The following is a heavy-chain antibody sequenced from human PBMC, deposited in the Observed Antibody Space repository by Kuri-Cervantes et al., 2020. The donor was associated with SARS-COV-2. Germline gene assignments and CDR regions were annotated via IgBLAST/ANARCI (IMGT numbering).Heavy chain of an antibody. CDR1: GFTFSSYG. J-gene: IGHJ4*02. Sequence: ETLSLTCAASGFTFSSYGMHWVRQAPGKGLEWVSYISSSSSTIYYADSVKGRFTISRDNAKNSLYLQMNSLRDEDTAVYYCASARGIQLWPRLDYWGQGTLVTVSS. D-gene: IGHD5-18*01. V-gene: IGHV3-48*02. CDR3: ASARGIQLWPRLDY. CDR2: ISSSSSTI.